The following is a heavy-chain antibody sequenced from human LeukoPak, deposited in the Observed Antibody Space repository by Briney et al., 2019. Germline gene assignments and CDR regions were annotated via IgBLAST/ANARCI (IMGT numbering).Heavy chain of an antibody. CDR2: INPNSGGT. J-gene: IGHJ5*02. CDR1: GYTFTGYY. Sequence: ASVKVSCKASGYTFTGYYMHWVRQAPGQGLEWMGWINPNSGGTNYAQKFQGRVTMTRDTSISTAYMELSRLRSDDTAVYYCAREPRYGSGFNWFDPWGQGTLVTVSS. V-gene: IGHV1-2*02. CDR3: AREPRYGSGFNWFDP. D-gene: IGHD3-10*01.